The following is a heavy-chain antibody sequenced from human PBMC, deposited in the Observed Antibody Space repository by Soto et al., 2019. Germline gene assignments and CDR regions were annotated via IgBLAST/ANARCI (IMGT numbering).Heavy chain of an antibody. D-gene: IGHD2-15*01. CDR2: IYYSGST. J-gene: IGHJ3*02. CDR1: GGSISSYY. Sequence: PSETLSLTCTVSGGSISSYYWSWIRQPPGKGLEWIGYIYYSGSTNYNPSLKSRVTISVDTSKNQFSLKLSSVTAADTAVYYCARAHSRGWSYAFDIWGQGTMVTVSS. V-gene: IGHV4-59*01. CDR3: ARAHSRGWSYAFDI.